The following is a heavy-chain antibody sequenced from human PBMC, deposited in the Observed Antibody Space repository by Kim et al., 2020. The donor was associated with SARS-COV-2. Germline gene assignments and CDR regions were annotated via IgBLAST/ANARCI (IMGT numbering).Heavy chain of an antibody. CDR3: ASNVAGSDY. D-gene: IGHD6-19*01. J-gene: IGHJ4*02. Sequence: GSTNYNPSLKSRVTISVDKSKNQFSLKLSSVTAADTAVYYCASNVAGSDYWGQGTLVTVSS. CDR2: GST. V-gene: IGHV4-4*02.